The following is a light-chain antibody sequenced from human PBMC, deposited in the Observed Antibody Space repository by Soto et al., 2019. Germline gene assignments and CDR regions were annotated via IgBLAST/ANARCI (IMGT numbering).Light chain of an antibody. J-gene: IGLJ2*01. CDR2: EVR. CDR1: SSDVGTYNY. CDR3: TLFMSSSLF. Sequence: QSVLTQPASVSGSPGQSITMSCTGSSSDVGTYNYVSWYQHHPGRAPKLIIYEVRNRPSGVSDRFSGSKSGNTASLTISGLHAEDVADYYCTLFMSSSLFFGGGTKLTVL. V-gene: IGLV2-14*01.